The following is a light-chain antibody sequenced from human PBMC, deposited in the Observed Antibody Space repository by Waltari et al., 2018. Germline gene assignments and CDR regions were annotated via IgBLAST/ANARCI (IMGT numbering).Light chain of an antibody. CDR2: EVS. CDR1: SSVIGSYDL. CDR3: CSYGGTTNWM. J-gene: IGLJ3*02. V-gene: IGLV2-23*02. Sequence: QSGLTQPASVSGSPGQSTTISCTGTSSVIGSYDLVPWYLLLPGKAPKLLISEVSQRPSGVSTRFSGSKSGNTASLTISGLQAEDEADYYCCSYGGTTNWMFGGGTRLTV.